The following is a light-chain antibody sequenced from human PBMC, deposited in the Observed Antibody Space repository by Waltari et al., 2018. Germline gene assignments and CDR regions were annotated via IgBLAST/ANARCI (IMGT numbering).Light chain of an antibody. V-gene: IGKV4-1*01. J-gene: IGKJ2*01. CDR2: WAS. Sequence: DIVMTQSPDSLAVSLGERTSIKCKASQSVLYSSDNKNYLAWYRQKPGQPPNLLIYWASTRESGVPGRFSGSGSGTDFTLTISSLQAEDVAVYYCQQYYSTPYTFGQGTKLEIK. CDR3: QQYYSTPYT. CDR1: QSVLYSSDNKNY.